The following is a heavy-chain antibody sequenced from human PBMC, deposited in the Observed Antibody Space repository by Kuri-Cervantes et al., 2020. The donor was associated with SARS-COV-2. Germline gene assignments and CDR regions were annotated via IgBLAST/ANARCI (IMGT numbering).Heavy chain of an antibody. V-gene: IGHV1-3*01. CDR3: ARTKITIFGVVSSRFDP. D-gene: IGHD3-3*01. Sequence: ASVKVSCKASGYTFTSYAMHWVRQAPGQRLEWMGWINAGNGNTKYSQKFQGRVTMTTDTSTSTAYMELRSLRSDDTAVYCCARTKITIFGVVSSRFDPWGQGTLVTVSS. J-gene: IGHJ5*02. CDR2: INAGNGNT. CDR1: GYTFTSYA.